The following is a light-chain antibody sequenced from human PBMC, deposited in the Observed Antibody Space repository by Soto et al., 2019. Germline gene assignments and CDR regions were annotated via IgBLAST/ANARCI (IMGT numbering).Light chain of an antibody. J-gene: IGKJ2*01. CDR2: AAS. CDR3: QQFGSSPYT. Sequence: EIVMTQSPATLSVSPGERATLSCRASQSVSTYVTYLAWYQQKPGQAPRLLMYAASSRATGIPDRFSGSGSGTDFTLTISRLETEDFVVYYCQQFGSSPYTFGQGTKVDIK. CDR1: QSVSTYVTY. V-gene: IGKV3-20*01.